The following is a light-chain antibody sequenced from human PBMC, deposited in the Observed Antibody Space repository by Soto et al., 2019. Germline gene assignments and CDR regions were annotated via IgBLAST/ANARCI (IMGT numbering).Light chain of an antibody. Sequence: EIVLTQSPATLSLSPGERATLSCRASQSISTYLVWYQQKLGQAPRLLIYDASNRATAIPASFSGCGSGTDCSLSISCLGPEDIPFYYCQQRTNWPLTFGGGTKVEI. V-gene: IGKV3-11*01. CDR1: QSISTY. J-gene: IGKJ4*01. CDR3: QQRTNWPLT. CDR2: DAS.